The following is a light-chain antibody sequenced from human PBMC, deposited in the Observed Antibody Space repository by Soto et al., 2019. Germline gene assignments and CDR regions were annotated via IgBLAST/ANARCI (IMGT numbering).Light chain of an antibody. CDR1: QSISSW. CDR3: QQYNRT. V-gene: IGKV1-5*01. J-gene: IGKJ1*01. CDR2: DAS. Sequence: DIQMTQSPSTLSASVEDRVTITCRASQSISSWLAWYQQKPGKAPKLLIYDASSLESGVPSRFSGSGSGTEFTLTISSLQPDDFATYYCQQYNRTFGQGTKVEIK.